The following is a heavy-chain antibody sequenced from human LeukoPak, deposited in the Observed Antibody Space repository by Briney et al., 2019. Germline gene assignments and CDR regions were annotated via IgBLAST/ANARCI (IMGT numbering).Heavy chain of an antibody. CDR2: INHSGST. CDR3: ARTRSGRDY. V-gene: IGHV4-34*01. J-gene: IGHJ4*02. Sequence: GSLRLSCAASGFTFSSYGMSWVRQAPGKGLEWIGEINHSGSTNYNPSLKSRVTISVDTSKNQFSLKLSSVTAADTAVYYCARTRSGRDYWGQGTLVTVSS. CDR1: GFTFSSYG. D-gene: IGHD6-19*01.